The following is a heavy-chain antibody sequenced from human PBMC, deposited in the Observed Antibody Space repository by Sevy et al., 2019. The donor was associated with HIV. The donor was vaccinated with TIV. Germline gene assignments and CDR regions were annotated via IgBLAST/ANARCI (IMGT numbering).Heavy chain of an antibody. V-gene: IGHV2-5*02. Sequence: SGPTLVKPTQTLTLTCTFSGFSLSTSGVSVAWIRQPPGKALEWLALIYSDEDKHYSPSLQSRLTLTKDTSKNQVVLTLTNMDPVDTATYYCAHRHRFLGALDVWCQGTTVTVSS. J-gene: IGHJ6*02. CDR1: GFSLSTSGVS. D-gene: IGHD3-16*01. CDR2: IYSDEDK. CDR3: AHRHRFLGALDV.